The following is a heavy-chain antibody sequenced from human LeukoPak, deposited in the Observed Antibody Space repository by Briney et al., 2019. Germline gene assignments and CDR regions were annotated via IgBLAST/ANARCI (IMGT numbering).Heavy chain of an antibody. D-gene: IGHD3-22*01. J-gene: IGHJ4*02. CDR1: GGSISIYY. CDR2: IYTSGGT. CDR3: ARVGNYYDSSGYYYFDY. V-gene: IGHV4-4*07. Sequence: SETLSLSCTVSGGSISIYYWSWIRQPAGKGLEWIGRIYTSGGTNYNPKRKSRVTMSVGTSKNQFSMKLSSVTAADTAVYYCARVGNYYDSSGYYYFDYWGQGTLVTVSS.